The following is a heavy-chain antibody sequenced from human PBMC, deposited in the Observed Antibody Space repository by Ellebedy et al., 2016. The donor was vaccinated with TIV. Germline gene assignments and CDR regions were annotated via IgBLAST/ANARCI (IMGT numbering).Heavy chain of an antibody. CDR1: GYTFTGYY. Sequence: AASVKVSCKASGYTFTGYYMNWVRQAPGQGLAWMGWINPNSGSTNYAQKFQGRVTMTRDTSIRTADMELSRLRSDDTAVYYCARDGVPVGVYCRGGSCHEDYWGQGTLVTVSS. CDR2: INPNSGST. CDR3: ARDGVPVGVYCRGGSCHEDY. D-gene: IGHD2-15*01. V-gene: IGHV1-2*02. J-gene: IGHJ4*02.